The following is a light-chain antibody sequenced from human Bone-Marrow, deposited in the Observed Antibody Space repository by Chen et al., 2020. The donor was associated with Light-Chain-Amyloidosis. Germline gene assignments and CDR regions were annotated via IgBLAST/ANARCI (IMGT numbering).Light chain of an antibody. CDR3: QVWDRSSDRPV. J-gene: IGLJ3*02. CDR2: DDS. CDR1: NIGSTS. Sequence: SYLLTQPSSVSVAPGQTATIACGGNNIGSTSVHWYPTTPGQAPLLVVYDDSDRPSGIPERLSGSNSGNTATLTISRVEAGDEADYYCQVWDRSSDRPVFGGGTKLTVL. V-gene: IGLV3-21*02.